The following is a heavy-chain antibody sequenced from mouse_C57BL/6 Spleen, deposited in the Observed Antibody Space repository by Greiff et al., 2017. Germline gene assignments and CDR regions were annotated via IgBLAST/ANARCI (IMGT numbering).Heavy chain of an antibody. V-gene: IGHV3-6*01. CDR2: ISYDGSN. CDR3: ARDGYYAYYFDY. J-gene: IGHJ2*01. D-gene: IGHD2-3*01. Sequence: DVQLQESGPGLVKPSQSLSLNCSVTGYSITSGYYWNWIRQFPGNKLEWMGYISYDGSNNYNPSLKNRISITRDTSKNQFFLKLNSVTTEDTATYYCARDGYYAYYFDYWCQGTTLTVSS. CDR1: GYSITSGYY.